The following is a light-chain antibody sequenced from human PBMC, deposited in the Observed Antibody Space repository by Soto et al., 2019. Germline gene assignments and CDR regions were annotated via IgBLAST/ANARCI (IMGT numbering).Light chain of an antibody. V-gene: IGKV3-20*01. CDR2: GSS. CDR3: QQYGNSLHS. J-gene: IGKJ2*01. CDR1: QGVSSTF. Sequence: EIVLTQSPGTLSLSPGERAALSCRASQGVSSTFLAWYQQKHGQAPRLLIYGSSTRAAGIPDRFSGSGSGTDFTLTISRLEPEDFAVYCCQQYGNSLHSFGQGTKLEIK.